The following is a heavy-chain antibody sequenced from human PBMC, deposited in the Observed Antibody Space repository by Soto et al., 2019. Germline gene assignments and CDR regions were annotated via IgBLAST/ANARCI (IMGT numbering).Heavy chain of an antibody. J-gene: IGHJ3*02. CDR2: IDPSDSYT. Sequence: EVQLVQSGAEVKKPGESLRISCKGSGYRFTGFWINWLRQMPGKGLEWMGRIDPSDSYTNYSPSFQGHVTISGDRSISTAYLQWSGLKASDTAMYYCARKRNPNDAFDIWGRGTMVTVSS. V-gene: IGHV5-10-1*01. CDR3: ARKRNPNDAFDI. CDR1: GYRFTGFW.